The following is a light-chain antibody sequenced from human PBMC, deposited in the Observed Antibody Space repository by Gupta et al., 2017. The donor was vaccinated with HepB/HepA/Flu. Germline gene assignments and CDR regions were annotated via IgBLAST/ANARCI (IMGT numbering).Light chain of an antibody. CDR3: QHRNSCPIT. J-gene: IGKJ4*01. CDR1: QGISSY. V-gene: IGKV1-9*01. Sequence: DIQLSQSPSFLSASVGDRVTITCRASQGISSYLAWYQQKPGKAPKLLIYAASTLKSGVPSRFSGSGSGTEFTLTISSLQPEDFATYYCQHRNSCPITFGRGTKVEIK. CDR2: AAS.